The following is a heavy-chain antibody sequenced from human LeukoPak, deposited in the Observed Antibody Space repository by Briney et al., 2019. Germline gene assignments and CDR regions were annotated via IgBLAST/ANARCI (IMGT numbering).Heavy chain of an antibody. CDR1: GFSLSSGLG. D-gene: IGHD3-22*01. V-gene: IGHV2-5*01. J-gene: IGHJ4*02. CDR3: VHKYQDNSGYQY. Sequence: SGPTLVRPTQTLTLTCTFSGFSLSSGLGVAWIRQPPGKALEWLALIYWNDDKRYSPSLKSRLTITKDTSKNRVLLTMTNMDPVDTATYYCVHKYQDNSGYQYWGQGTLVTVSS. CDR2: IYWNDDK.